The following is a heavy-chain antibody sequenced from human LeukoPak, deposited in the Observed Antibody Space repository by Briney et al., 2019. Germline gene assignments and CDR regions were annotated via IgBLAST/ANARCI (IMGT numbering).Heavy chain of an antibody. CDR3: AILGSSGWPSYNWFDP. D-gene: IGHD6-19*01. CDR2: INPNSGGT. Sequence: ASVRVSCKASGYTFTGYYMHWVRQAPGQGLEWMGWINPNSGGTNYAQKFQGRVTMTRDTSISTAYMELSRLRSDDTAVYYCAILGSSGWPSYNWFDPWGQGTLVTVSS. J-gene: IGHJ5*02. CDR1: GYTFTGYY. V-gene: IGHV1-2*02.